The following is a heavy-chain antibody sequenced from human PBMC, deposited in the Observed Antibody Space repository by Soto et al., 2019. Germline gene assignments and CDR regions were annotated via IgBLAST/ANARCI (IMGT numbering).Heavy chain of an antibody. CDR3: ARGDFWSGYYKGNWFDP. D-gene: IGHD3-3*01. V-gene: IGHV4-34*01. CDR1: GGSFSGYY. J-gene: IGHJ5*02. CDR2: INHSGGT. Sequence: PSETMSLTCAVYGGSFSGYYWSWIRQPPGKGLEWIGEINHSGGTNYNPSLKSRVTISVDTSKNQFSLKLSSVTAADTAVYYCARGDFWSGYYKGNWFDPWGQGTLVTVSS.